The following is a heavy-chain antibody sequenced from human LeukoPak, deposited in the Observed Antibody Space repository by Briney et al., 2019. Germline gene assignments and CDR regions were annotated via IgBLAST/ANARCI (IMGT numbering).Heavy chain of an antibody. V-gene: IGHV3-30*02. J-gene: IGHJ4*02. D-gene: IGHD1-7*01. CDR1: GFSFSSHG. CDR2: IRYDGSKK. CDR3: AKDSGLYEGTTFDY. Sequence: PGGSLRLSXAASGFSFSSHGMHWVRQAPGKGLEWVAFIRYDGSKKYYADSVKGRFTISRDNSKNTLYLQMNSLRAEDTAVYYCAKDSGLYEGTTFDYWGQGTLVTVSS.